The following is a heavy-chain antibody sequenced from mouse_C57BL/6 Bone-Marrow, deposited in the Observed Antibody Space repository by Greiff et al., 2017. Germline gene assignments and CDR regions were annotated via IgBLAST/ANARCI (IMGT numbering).Heavy chain of an antibody. CDR1: GYTFTSYW. D-gene: IGHD2-10*02. V-gene: IGHV1-52*01. J-gene: IGHJ4*01. CDR3: ARVPSGTGAMDY. Sequence: QVQLQQPGAELVRPGSSVKLSCKASGYTFTSYWMHWVKQRPIQGLEWIGNIDPSDSETHYNQKFKDKATLNVDKSSSTAYMQLSSLTSEDSAVYYCARVPSGTGAMDYWGQGTSVTVSS. CDR2: IDPSDSET.